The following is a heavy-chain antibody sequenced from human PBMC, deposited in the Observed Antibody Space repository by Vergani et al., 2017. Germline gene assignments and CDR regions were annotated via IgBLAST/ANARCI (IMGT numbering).Heavy chain of an antibody. J-gene: IGHJ4*02. V-gene: IGHV3-23*01. CDR3: AKDYNIMGALHD. CDR1: GFTFNIYA. CDR2: ITYNGGRT. Sequence: EVRLLESGGGLVQPGGSLRLSCAASGFTFNIYAMSWVRQAPGKGLEWVSTITYNGGRTSYADSVTGRFTISRDNSKKTLFLQLKTLRAEDTGVYYCAKDYNIMGALHDWGQGTLVAVSS. D-gene: IGHD5-12*01.